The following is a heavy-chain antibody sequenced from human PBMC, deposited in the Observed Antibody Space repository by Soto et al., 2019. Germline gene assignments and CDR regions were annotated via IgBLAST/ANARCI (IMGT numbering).Heavy chain of an antibody. D-gene: IGHD3-16*01. V-gene: IGHV3-23*01. CDR3: ARAYEGDYFDY. CDR2: ISGSGGST. Sequence: PGGSLRLSCEASGFTFSSYAMSWVRQAPGKGLDWVSAISGSGGSTYYADSVKGRFTISRDNSKNTLYLQMNSLRAEDTAVYYCARAYEGDYFDYWGQGTRVTVSS. CDR1: GFTFSSYA. J-gene: IGHJ4*02.